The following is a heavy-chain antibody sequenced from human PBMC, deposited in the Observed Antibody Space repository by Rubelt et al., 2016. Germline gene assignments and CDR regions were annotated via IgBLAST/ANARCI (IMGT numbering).Heavy chain of an antibody. CDR3: ARVSPKTDYDSSGYYDPPDDY. CDR2: YSGST. D-gene: IGHD3-22*01. Sequence: YSGSTYYNPSFRSRVTISVDTSKNQFSLKLSSVTAADTAVYYCARVSPKTDYDSSGYYDPPDDYWGQGTLVTVSS. J-gene: IGHJ4*02. V-gene: IGHV4-39*07.